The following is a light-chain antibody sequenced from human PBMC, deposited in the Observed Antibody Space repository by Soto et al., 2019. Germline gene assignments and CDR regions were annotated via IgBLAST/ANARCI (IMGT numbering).Light chain of an antibody. CDR3: QKYNCAPFT. Sequence: DIQMTQSPSSLSASVGDRVTITFRASQGISIYLAWYQQKPGKVPKLLILAASTLQSGVPSRFSGRGSGSDFTLTISGLQTEDGATYYCQKYNCAPFTFGPGTKVDLK. J-gene: IGKJ3*01. V-gene: IGKV1-27*01. CDR2: AAS. CDR1: QGISIY.